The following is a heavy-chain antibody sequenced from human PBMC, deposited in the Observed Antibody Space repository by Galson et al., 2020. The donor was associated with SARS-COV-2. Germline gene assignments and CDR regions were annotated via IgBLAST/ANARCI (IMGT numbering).Heavy chain of an antibody. J-gene: IGHJ3*02. V-gene: IGHV3-33*01. D-gene: IGHD3-16*01. CDR2: IWYDGSNK. CDR3: AATFTPTDAFDI. Sequence: GESLKISCAASGFTFSSYGMHWVRQAPGKGLEWVAVIWYDGSNKYYADSVKGRFTISRDNSKNTLYLQMNSLRAEDTAVYYCAATFTPTDAFDIWGQGTMVTVSS. CDR1: GFTFSSYG.